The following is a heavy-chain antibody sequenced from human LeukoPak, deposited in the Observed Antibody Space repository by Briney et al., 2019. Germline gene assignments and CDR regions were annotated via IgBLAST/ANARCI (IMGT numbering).Heavy chain of an antibody. CDR3: ASGRLSAQGFDN. J-gene: IGHJ4*02. Sequence: PGGSLRLSCAASGFTVSSNYISWVRQAPGKGLEWVSVIYSGGDTDYADSVKGRFIISRDNSKNTLYLQMNSLRAEDTAVYYCASGRLSAQGFDNWGQGSVVSVSS. V-gene: IGHV3-66*01. CDR1: GFTVSSNY. CDR2: IYSGGDT. D-gene: IGHD2-15*01.